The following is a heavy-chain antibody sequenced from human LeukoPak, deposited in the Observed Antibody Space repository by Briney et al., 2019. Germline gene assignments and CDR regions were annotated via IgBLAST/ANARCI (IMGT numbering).Heavy chain of an antibody. CDR3: ARVDGGDWYYFDY. J-gene: IGHJ4*02. V-gene: IGHV1-2*02. CDR1: GYTFTGYY. Sequence: ASVKVSCKASGYTFTGYYMHWVRPAPGQGLEWMGWINPNSGGTNYAQKFQGRVIMTLDTSISTAYMELSGLRSDDTAIYYCARVDGGDWYYFDYWGQGTLVTVSS. D-gene: IGHD2-21*02. CDR2: INPNSGGT.